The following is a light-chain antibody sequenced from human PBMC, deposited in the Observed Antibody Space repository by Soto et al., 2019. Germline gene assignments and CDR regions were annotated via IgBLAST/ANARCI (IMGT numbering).Light chain of an antibody. V-gene: IGKV1-5*03. Sequence: DIQMTQSPSTLSASVGDRVTITCRASQSISSWLAWYQQKPGKAPKLLIYKASALESGVPSRFSGSGSGTDFTLTISSLQPDDFATYYCQQYDSYSPLTFGGGTKGDIK. CDR1: QSISSW. CDR3: QQYDSYSPLT. CDR2: KAS. J-gene: IGKJ4*01.